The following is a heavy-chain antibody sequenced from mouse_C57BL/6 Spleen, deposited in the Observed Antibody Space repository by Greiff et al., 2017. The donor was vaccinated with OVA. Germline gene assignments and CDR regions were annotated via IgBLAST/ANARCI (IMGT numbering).Heavy chain of an antibody. V-gene: IGHV1-52*01. CDR3: AREITTDFYYFDY. CDR1: GYTFTSYW. CDR2: IDPSDSET. D-gene: IGHD1-1*01. J-gene: IGHJ2*01. Sequence: QVQLKQPGAELVRPGSSVKLSCKASGYTFTSYWMHWVKQRPIQGLEWIGNIDPSDSETHYNQKFKDKATLTVDKSSSTAYMQLSSLTSEDSAVYYCAREITTDFYYFDYWGQGTTLTVSS.